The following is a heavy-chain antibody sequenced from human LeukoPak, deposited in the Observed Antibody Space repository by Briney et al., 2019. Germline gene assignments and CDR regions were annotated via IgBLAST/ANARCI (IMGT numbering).Heavy chain of an antibody. J-gene: IGHJ1*01. Sequence: PSETLSLTCAVYGGSFSGYYWSWIRQPPGKGLEWIGEINHSGSTNYNPSLKSRVTISVDTFKNQFSLKLSSVTAADTAVYYCASGRRGYRGTRGEYFQHWGQGTLVTVSS. CDR1: GGSFSGYY. CDR3: ASGRRGYRGTRGEYFQH. V-gene: IGHV4-34*01. D-gene: IGHD5-24*01. CDR2: INHSGST.